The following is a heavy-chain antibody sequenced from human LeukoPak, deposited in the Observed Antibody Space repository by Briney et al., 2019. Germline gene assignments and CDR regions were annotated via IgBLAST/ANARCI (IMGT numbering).Heavy chain of an antibody. Sequence: GGSLRLSCAASGFTFSSYWMHWVRQAPGKGLVWVSRINSDGSSTSYADSVKGRFTISRDNSKNTLYLQMNSLRVEDTAVYYCAKGGSYRSQPYFDYWGQGTPVTVSS. CDR3: AKGGSYRSQPYFDY. D-gene: IGHD3-16*02. J-gene: IGHJ4*02. CDR2: INSDGSST. V-gene: IGHV3-74*01. CDR1: GFTFSSYW.